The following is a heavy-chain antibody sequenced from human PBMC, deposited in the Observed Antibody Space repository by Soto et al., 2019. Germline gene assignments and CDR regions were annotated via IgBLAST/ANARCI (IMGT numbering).Heavy chain of an antibody. J-gene: IGHJ6*02. CDR3: ARDLGIGFGELLFYYYYYGMDV. CDR1: GYTFTSYY. V-gene: IGHV1-46*01. D-gene: IGHD3-10*01. CDR2: INPSGGST. Sequence: GASVKVSCKASGYTFTSYYMHWVRQAPGQGLEWMGIINPSGGSTSYAQKFRGRVTMTRDTSTSTVYMELSSLRSEDTAVYYCARDLGIGFGELLFYYYYYGMDVWGQGTTVTVSS.